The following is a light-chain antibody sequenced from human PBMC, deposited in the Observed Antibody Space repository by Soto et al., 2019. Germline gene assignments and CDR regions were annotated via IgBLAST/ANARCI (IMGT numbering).Light chain of an antibody. J-gene: IGKJ5*01. CDR2: KAS. Sequence: DIQMTQSPSTLSASVGDRVTITCRASQSVTTWLAWYQQKPGKAPKLLIYKASNLKSGLPSRFTGSGSGTEFTLTISSLQSDDFATYYCQQYSTYPITFGQGTRLEIK. CDR1: QSVTTW. V-gene: IGKV1-5*03. CDR3: QQYSTYPIT.